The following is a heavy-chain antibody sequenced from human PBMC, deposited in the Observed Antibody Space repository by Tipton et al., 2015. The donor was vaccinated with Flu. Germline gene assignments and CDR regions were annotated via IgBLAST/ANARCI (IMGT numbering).Heavy chain of an antibody. J-gene: IGHJ4*02. CDR2: VSRTGST. CDR3: AGSGWYAGDY. CDR1: GDSISSDFY. Sequence: LRLSCAVSGDSISSDFYWAWIRQFPGKGLEWIGTVSRTGSTNYNPSLKSRVTISVDTSKNQFSLKLSSVTAADTAVYYCAGSGWYAGDYWGQGTLVTVSS. V-gene: IGHV4-38-2*01. D-gene: IGHD6-19*01.